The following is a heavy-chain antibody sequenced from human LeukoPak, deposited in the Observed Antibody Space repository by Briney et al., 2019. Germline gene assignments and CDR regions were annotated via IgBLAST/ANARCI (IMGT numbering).Heavy chain of an antibody. CDR3: ARLSSGSYIFDY. Sequence: SETLSLTCTVSGYSISSGYYWGWIRQPPGKGLEWIGSIYHSGSTYYNPSLKSRVTISVDTSKNQFSLKLSSVTAADTAVYYCARLSSGSYIFDYWGQGTLVTVSS. D-gene: IGHD1-26*01. V-gene: IGHV4-38-2*02. J-gene: IGHJ4*02. CDR1: GYSISSGYY. CDR2: IYHSGST.